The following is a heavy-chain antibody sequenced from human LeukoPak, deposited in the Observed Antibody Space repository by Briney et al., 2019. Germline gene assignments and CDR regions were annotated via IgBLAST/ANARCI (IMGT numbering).Heavy chain of an antibody. J-gene: IGHJ4*02. CDR1: GFTFSSYS. CDR3: ARFVWCTGYNHDY. V-gene: IGHV3-21*01. D-gene: IGHD2-8*02. Sequence: PGGSLRLSCVASGFTFSSYSMNWVRQAPGKGLERVSSISSSGTYIYYADSVNGRFTISRDNAKNSLYLQMNSLRAEDTAVYYCARFVWCTGYNHDYWGQGTRVTVSS. CDR2: ISSSGTYI.